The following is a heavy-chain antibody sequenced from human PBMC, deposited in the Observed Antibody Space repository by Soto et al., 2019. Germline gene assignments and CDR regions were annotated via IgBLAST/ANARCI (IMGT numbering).Heavy chain of an antibody. Sequence: SETLSLTCTVSGGSVSSSTYYWGWIRQPPGKGLEWIGSMYYSESTYYNPSLKSRVTISADTSKNQFSLKLTSVTAADTAVYYCASGYGWFDPWGQGTLVTVSS. CDR2: MYYSEST. V-gene: IGHV4-39*01. CDR3: ASGYGWFDP. D-gene: IGHD2-2*03. J-gene: IGHJ5*02. CDR1: GGSVSSSTYY.